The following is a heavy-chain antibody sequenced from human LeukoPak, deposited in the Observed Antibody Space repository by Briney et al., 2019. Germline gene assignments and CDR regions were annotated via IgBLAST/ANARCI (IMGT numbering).Heavy chain of an antibody. CDR2: IYTSGST. V-gene: IGHV4-4*07. D-gene: IGHD3-10*01. CDR3: AGELIKYGSGSHFDY. J-gene: IGHJ4*02. CDR1: GGSISSYY. Sequence: PSETLSLTCTVSGGSISSYYWSWIRQPAGKGLEWIGRIYTSGSTNYNPSLKSRVTMSVDTSKNQFSLKLSSVTAADTAVYYCAGELIKYGSGSHFDYWGQGTLVTVSS.